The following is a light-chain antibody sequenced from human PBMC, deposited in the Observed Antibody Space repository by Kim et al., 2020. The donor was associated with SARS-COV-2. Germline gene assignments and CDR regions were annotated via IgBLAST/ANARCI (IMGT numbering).Light chain of an antibody. Sequence: EIVLTQSPGTLSLSPGEKATLSCRASQSLRSSSLAWYQQNPGQAPRLLIYGASSRATGIPDRFSGSGSGTDFTLSISRLEPEDFAVYYCQQYGNSPLTFGGGTKVDIK. J-gene: IGKJ4*01. CDR2: GAS. V-gene: IGKV3-20*01. CDR1: QSLRSSS. CDR3: QQYGNSPLT.